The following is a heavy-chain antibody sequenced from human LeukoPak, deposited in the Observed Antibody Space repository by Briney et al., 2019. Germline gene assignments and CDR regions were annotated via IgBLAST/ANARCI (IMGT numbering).Heavy chain of an antibody. D-gene: IGHD3-9*01. CDR3: ARGRLVMWRSLRHRHPFDY. CDR1: GYTFTSYD. CDR2: MNPNSGNT. J-gene: IGHJ4*02. V-gene: IGHV1-8*01. Sequence: GASVKVSCKASGYTFTSYDINWVRQATGQGLEWMGWMNPNSGNTGYAQKFQGRVTMTRNTSISTAYMELRSLRSDDTAVYYCARGRLVMWRSLRHRHPFDYWGQGTLVTVSS.